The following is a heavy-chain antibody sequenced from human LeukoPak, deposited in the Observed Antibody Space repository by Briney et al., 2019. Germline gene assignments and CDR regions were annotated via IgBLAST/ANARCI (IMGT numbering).Heavy chain of an antibody. D-gene: IGHD2-21*02. CDR3: ARLLAYCGGDCPNYFDY. V-gene: IGHV4-30-2*01. Sequence: SQTLSLTCAVSGGSISSGGYSWSWIRQPPGKGLEWIGYIYHSGSTYYNPSLKSRVTISVDRSKNQFSLKLSSVTAADTAVYYYARLLAYCGGDCPNYFDYWGQGTLVTVSS. J-gene: IGHJ4*02. CDR1: GGSISSGGYS. CDR2: IYHSGST.